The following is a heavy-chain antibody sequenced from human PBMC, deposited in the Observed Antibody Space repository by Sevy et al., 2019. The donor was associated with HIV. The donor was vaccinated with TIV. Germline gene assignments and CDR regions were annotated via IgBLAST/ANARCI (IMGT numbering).Heavy chain of an antibody. CDR1: GFTFSSYS. D-gene: IGHD6-13*01. V-gene: IGHV3-48*02. Sequence: GGSLRLSCAASGFTFSSYSMNWVRQAPGKGLEWVSYISSSSSTIYYADSVKGRFTISRDNAKNSLYLQMNSLRDEDTALYYCAGDVRGSGWYTTFDNWGQGTLVTVSS. J-gene: IGHJ4*02. CDR2: ISSSSSTI. CDR3: AGDVRGSGWYTTFDN.